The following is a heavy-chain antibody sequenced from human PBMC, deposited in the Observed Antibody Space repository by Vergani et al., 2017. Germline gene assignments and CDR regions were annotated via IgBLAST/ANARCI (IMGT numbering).Heavy chain of an antibody. Sequence: QVQLVESGGGVVQPGRSLRLSCAASGFTFSSYAMHWVRQAPGKGLEWVAVISYDGSNKYYADSVKGRFTIARDNSKNTLYLQMNSLRAEDTAVYNCARGPQLHYYYYMDVWGKGTTVTVSS. V-gene: IGHV3-30-3*01. CDR3: ARGPQLHYYYYMDV. CDR2: ISYDGSNK. D-gene: IGHD2-2*01. CDR1: GFTFSSYA. J-gene: IGHJ6*03.